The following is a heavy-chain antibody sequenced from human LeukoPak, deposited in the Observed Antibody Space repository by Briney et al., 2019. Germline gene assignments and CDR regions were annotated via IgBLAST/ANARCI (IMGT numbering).Heavy chain of an antibody. CDR3: ARRPTYDSSGYYPNWFDP. CDR2: IYPGASDT. J-gene: IGHJ5*02. V-gene: IGHV5-51*02. Sequence: GEPLKISCKASGYSFTSYWSGWVRQLPGKGLEWMGIIYPGASDTRYSPSFQGQVTISAAKSISTAYLQWSSLKASDTAMYYCARRPTYDSSGYYPNWFDPWGQGTLVTVSS. CDR1: GYSFTSYW. D-gene: IGHD3-22*01.